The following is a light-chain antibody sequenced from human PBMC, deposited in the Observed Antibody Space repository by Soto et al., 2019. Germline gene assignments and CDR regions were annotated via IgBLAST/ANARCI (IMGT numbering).Light chain of an antibody. Sequence: DIVMTQSPLSLPVTPGEPASISCRSSQSLLHSNGYNYLDWYLQKPGQSPQLLIYLGSNRASGVXDXSSGSGSGTDFTLKISRVEAEDVGVYYCMQALQTLGTFGQGTKVEIK. CDR1: QSLLHSNGYNY. V-gene: IGKV2-28*01. J-gene: IGKJ1*01. CDR3: MQALQTLGT. CDR2: LGS.